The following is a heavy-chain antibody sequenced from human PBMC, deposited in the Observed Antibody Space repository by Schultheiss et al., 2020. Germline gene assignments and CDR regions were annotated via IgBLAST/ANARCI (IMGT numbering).Heavy chain of an antibody. V-gene: IGHV4-61*02. D-gene: IGHD3-22*01. CDR2: IYTSGST. CDR1: GGSISSGSYY. Sequence: SETLSLTCTVSGGSISSGSYYWSWIRQPAGKGLEWIGRIYTSGSTNYNPSLKSRVTISVDTSKNQFSLKLSSVTAADTAVYYCAREIGDSSGYHYDYWGQGTLVTVSS. CDR3: AREIGDSSGYHYDY. J-gene: IGHJ4*02.